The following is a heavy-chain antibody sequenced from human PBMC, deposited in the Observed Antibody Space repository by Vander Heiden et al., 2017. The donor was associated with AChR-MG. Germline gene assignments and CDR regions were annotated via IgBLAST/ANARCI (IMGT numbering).Heavy chain of an antibody. Sequence: QVQLVQSGAEVKKPGASVKVPCKASGYTFTSYGISWVRQAPGQGLEWMGWISAYNGNTNYAQKLQGRVTMTTDTSTSTAYMELRSLRSDDTAVYYCARDRFRYSGSFYSPFDYWGQGTLVTVSS. CDR2: ISAYNGNT. J-gene: IGHJ4*02. CDR1: GYTFTSYG. CDR3: ARDRFRYSGSFYSPFDY. D-gene: IGHD1-26*01. V-gene: IGHV1-18*01.